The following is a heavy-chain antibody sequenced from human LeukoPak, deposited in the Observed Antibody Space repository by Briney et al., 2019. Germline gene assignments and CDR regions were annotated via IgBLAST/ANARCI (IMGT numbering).Heavy chain of an antibody. CDR3: ARQAISDGGGY. D-gene: IGHD2-15*01. CDR1: GGSISSSSYY. CDR2: IYYSGST. Sequence: PSETLSLTCTVSGGSISSSSYYWGWIRQLPGKGLEWIGSIYYSGSTYYNPSLKSRVTISVDTSKNQFSLKLSSVTAADTAVYYCARQAISDGGGYWGQGTLVTVSS. V-gene: IGHV4-39*01. J-gene: IGHJ4*02.